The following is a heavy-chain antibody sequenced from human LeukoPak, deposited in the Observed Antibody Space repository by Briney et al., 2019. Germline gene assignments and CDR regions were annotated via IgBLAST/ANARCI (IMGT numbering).Heavy chain of an antibody. Sequence: PGGSLRLSCAASGFTFSSYEMNWVRQAPGKGLEWVGHIKGKTDGGTTDYAAPVQGRFTISRDDSKNTLFLQMNSLKTEDTAVYYCTTGTWIQLWLADYWGQGTLVTVSS. D-gene: IGHD5-18*01. CDR1: GFTFSSYE. CDR2: IKGKTDGGTT. CDR3: TTGTWIQLWLADY. J-gene: IGHJ4*02. V-gene: IGHV3-15*07.